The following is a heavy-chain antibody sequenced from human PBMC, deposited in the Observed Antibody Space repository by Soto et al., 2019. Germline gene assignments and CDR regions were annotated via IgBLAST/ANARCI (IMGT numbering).Heavy chain of an antibody. Sequence: QLQLQESGPGLVKPSETLSLTCTVSGGSISSSSYYWGWIRQPPGKGLEWIGSFYYSGSTYYNPSLQSRVTISADTSHNQCTRKLSSVTAADTAVYYCARQVVDGTLAGTGSFDYWGQGTLVSVSS. CDR3: ARQVVDGTLAGTGSFDY. CDR2: FYYSGST. CDR1: GGSISSSSYY. J-gene: IGHJ4*02. V-gene: IGHV4-39*01. D-gene: IGHD3-10*01.